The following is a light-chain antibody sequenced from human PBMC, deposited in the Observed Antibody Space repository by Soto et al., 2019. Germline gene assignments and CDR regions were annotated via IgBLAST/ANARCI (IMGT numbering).Light chain of an antibody. Sequence: DLQRTQSPCSLSASVGDRVTITCQASQDISNHLNWYQQKPGKAPKLLIYDASNLETGVPSRFSGSGSGTDFTVTISSLQPEDFATYSCQEYYNLPITVGQGTRLEIK. CDR2: DAS. V-gene: IGKV1-33*01. J-gene: IGKJ5*01. CDR3: QEYYNLPIT. CDR1: QDISNH.